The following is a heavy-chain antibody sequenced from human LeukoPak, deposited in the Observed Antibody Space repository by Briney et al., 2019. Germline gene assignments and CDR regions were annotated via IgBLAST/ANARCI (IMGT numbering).Heavy chain of an antibody. Sequence: SETLSLTCTVSGGSISSSSYYWGWIRQPPGEGLEWIGSIYYSGSTYYNPSLKSRVTISVDTSKNQFSLKLSSVTAADTAVYYCARHRAPQRMATIDYWGQGTLVTVSS. J-gene: IGHJ4*02. V-gene: IGHV4-39*01. CDR3: ARHRAPQRMATIDY. CDR1: GGSISSSSYY. D-gene: IGHD5-12*01. CDR2: IYYSGST.